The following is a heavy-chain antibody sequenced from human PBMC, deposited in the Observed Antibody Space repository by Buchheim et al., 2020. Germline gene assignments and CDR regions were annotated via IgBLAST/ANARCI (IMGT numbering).Heavy chain of an antibody. CDR3: ARDSSQYYDFWSGYYNSDYYYYGMDV. J-gene: IGHJ6*02. D-gene: IGHD3-3*01. CDR2: ISYDGSNK. CDR1: GFTFSHYG. Sequence: VQLLESGGGLVQPGGSLRLSCAVSGFTFSHYGMHWVRQAPGKGLEWVAVISYDGSNKYYADSVKGRFTISRDNSKNTLYLQMNSLRAEDTAVYYCARDSSQYYDFWSGYYNSDYYYYGMDVWGQGTT. V-gene: IGHV3-30*03.